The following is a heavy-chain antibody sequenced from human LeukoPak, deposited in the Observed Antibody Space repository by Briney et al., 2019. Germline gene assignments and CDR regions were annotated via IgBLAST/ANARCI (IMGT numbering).Heavy chain of an antibody. J-gene: IGHJ4*02. Sequence: GGSLRLSCAASGFTFSSYAMSWVRQAPGKGLEWVSAISGSGGSTYYADSVKGRFTISRDNSRNTLYLQMNSLRAEDTAVYYCARPERGYSYGYQSPFDYWGQGTLVTVSS. V-gene: IGHV3-23*01. D-gene: IGHD5-18*01. CDR3: ARPERGYSYGYQSPFDY. CDR2: ISGSGGST. CDR1: GFTFSSYA.